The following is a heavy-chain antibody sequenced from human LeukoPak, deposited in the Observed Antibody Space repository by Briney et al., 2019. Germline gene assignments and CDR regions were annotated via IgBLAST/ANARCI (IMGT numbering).Heavy chain of an antibody. V-gene: IGHV4-59*01. CDR1: GGSMSNYY. CDR3: ARLRGNYFPDY. J-gene: IGHJ4*02. CDR2: IYYSGST. D-gene: IGHD4-11*01. Sequence: SETLSLTCAVSGGSMSNYYWTWIRQSPGKGLEWIGYIYYSGSTNYKPSLKSRLTISVDTSKNQFSLRLSSVTAADTAVYYCARLRGNYFPDYWGQGTLVTVSS.